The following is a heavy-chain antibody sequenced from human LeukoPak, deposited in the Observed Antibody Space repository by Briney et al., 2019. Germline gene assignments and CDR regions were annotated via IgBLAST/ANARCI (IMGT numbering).Heavy chain of an antibody. CDR1: EFLFRIYG. CDR2: ISASGGGT. Sequence: GDSLPLSCAVSEFLFRIYGVIGVRQAPGKGVEWVAAISASGGGTYYADSVTGRFTISRDNSRNTLYLQMNSLRAEDTAIYYCAKEVTPGALLYGPFDYWGQGTLVTVSS. V-gene: IGHV3-23*01. D-gene: IGHD4-23*01. J-gene: IGHJ4*02. CDR3: AKEVTPGALLYGPFDY.